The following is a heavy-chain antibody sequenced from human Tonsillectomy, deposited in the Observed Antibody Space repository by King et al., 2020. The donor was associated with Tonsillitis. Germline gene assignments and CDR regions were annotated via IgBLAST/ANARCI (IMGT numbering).Heavy chain of an antibody. J-gene: IGHJ4*02. CDR3: ARDMARCSGGSCYSAVAEYYFDY. Sequence: VQLVESGGGLVKPGGSLRLSCAASGFTFSSYSMNWVRQAPGKGLEWVSSISSSSSYIYYADSVKGRFTISRDNAKNSLYLQMNSLRAEDTAVYYCARDMARCSGGSCYSAVAEYYFDYWGQGTLVTVSS. D-gene: IGHD2-15*01. CDR2: ISSSSSYI. V-gene: IGHV3-21*01. CDR1: GFTFSSYS.